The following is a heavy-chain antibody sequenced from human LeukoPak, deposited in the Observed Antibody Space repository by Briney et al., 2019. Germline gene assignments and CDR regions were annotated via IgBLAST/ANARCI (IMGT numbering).Heavy chain of an antibody. V-gene: IGHV3-11*01. CDR3: AKNKTYYYDSSGYYFS. CDR1: GFTFSDYY. J-gene: IGHJ5*02. D-gene: IGHD3-22*01. CDR2: ISSSGSTI. Sequence: GGSLRLSCAASGFTFSDYYMSWIRQAPGKGLEWVSYISSSGSTIYYADSVKGRFTISRDNAKNSLYLQMNSLRAEDTAVYYCAKNKTYYYDSSGYYFSWGQGTLVTVSS.